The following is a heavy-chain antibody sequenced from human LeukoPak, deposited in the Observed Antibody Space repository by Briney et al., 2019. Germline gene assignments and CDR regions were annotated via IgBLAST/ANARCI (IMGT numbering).Heavy chain of an antibody. V-gene: IGHV3-33*01. CDR2: IWYDGSNM. D-gene: IGHD6-19*01. J-gene: IGHJ2*01. CDR1: GFPFSSYG. Sequence: PGRSLRLSCAGSGFPFSSYGMQWVRQAPGKGLEWVALIWYDGSNMYYADSAKGRFTISKDNSENTLYLQMNSLRAEDTAVYYCTTIRGSGWSYWYFDFWGRGTLVTVSS. CDR3: TTIRGSGWSYWYFDF.